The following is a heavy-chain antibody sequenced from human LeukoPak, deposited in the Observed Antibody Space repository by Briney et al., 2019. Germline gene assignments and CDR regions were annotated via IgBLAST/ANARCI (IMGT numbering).Heavy chain of an antibody. Sequence: GASVKVSCKASGYTFTSYDINWVRQATGQGLGWMGGMNPNSGNRGYAQKFQGRVTMTRNTSISTAYMELRSLSSEAAAVYYCSREVSSGYYSWGQGTLVTVSS. CDR3: SREVSSGYYS. V-gene: IGHV1-8*01. D-gene: IGHD3-22*01. CDR2: MNPNSGNR. J-gene: IGHJ4*02. CDR1: GYTFTSYD.